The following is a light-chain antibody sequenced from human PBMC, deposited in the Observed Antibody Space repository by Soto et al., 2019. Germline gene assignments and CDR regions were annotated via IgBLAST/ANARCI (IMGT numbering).Light chain of an antibody. CDR3: QSYDSSLSAYV. CDR1: TSNFGSNYD. V-gene: IGLV1-40*01. J-gene: IGLJ1*01. CDR2: GNN. Sequence: QSVLTQPPSVSGAPGQRVTIACSGSTSNFGSNYDVHWYQQLPGAAPKVLIYGNNNRPSGVPSRFSASKSGTSASLAITGLQAEDEADYYCQSYDSSLSAYVFGTGTKSPS.